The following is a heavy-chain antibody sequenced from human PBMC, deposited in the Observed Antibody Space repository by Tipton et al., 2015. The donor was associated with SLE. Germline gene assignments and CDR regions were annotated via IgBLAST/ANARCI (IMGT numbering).Heavy chain of an antibody. CDR1: GYTFTTYF. V-gene: IGHV1-2*02. Sequence: QSGAEVKKPGASVKVSCKASGYTFTTYFIHWVRQAPGEGLEWIGSINPSRGSTTYAQQLQGRLTVTRDTSINTAYMELSGLISDDTTVYYCARVHRRGVEVPAAMTAFDIWGQGTMVTVSS. J-gene: IGHJ3*02. CDR2: INPSRGST. CDR3: ARVHRRGVEVPAAMTAFDI. D-gene: IGHD2-2*01.